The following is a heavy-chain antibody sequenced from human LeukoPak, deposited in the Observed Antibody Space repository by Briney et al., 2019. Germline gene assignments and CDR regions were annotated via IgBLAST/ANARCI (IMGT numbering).Heavy chain of an antibody. J-gene: IGHJ3*02. V-gene: IGHV3-9*01. CDR3: ARENALDYCSGGSCYDAFDI. Sequence: GRSLRLSCAVSGFTFGDYAMHWVRQAPGKGLEWVLSITWNSGNIAYADSVKGRFTISRDNAKNSLYLQMNSLRAEDTALYYCARENALDYCSGGSCYDAFDIWGQGTMVTVSS. CDR1: GFTFGDYA. CDR2: ITWNSGNI. D-gene: IGHD2-15*01.